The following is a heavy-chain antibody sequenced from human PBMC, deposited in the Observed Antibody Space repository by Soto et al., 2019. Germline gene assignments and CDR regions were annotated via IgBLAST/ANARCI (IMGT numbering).Heavy chain of an antibody. CDR2: IIPIFGTV. J-gene: IGHJ2*01. CDR3: ARGNHRWLQLWYFDL. Sequence: QVQLVQSGAEVKKPGSSVKVSCKASGGTFSNYPISWVRQAPGQGLEWMGGIIPIFGTVNYAQKFQGRVTITADESKSTVNMERSSLRSEDTAVYYCARGNHRWLQLWYFDLWGRGTLVTVSS. V-gene: IGHV1-69*12. D-gene: IGHD5-12*01. CDR1: GGTFSNYP.